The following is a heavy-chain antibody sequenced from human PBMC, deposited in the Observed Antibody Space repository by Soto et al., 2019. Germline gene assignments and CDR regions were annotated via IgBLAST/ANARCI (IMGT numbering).Heavy chain of an antibody. J-gene: IGHJ4*02. D-gene: IGHD5-18*01. Sequence: SETLSLTCSVSGGSITNYYWSWIRQPPGKGLEWIGYIYSSGSTNYTPSLKSRVTISADTSKNQVSLKLTSVTAADTAVYYCARDHPHSYGIYSFDYWGQGTLVTVSS. CDR3: ARDHPHSYGIYSFDY. V-gene: IGHV4-59*01. CDR1: GGSITNYY. CDR2: IYSSGST.